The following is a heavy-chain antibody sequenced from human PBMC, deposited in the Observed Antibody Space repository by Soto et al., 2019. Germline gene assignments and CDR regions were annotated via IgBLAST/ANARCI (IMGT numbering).Heavy chain of an antibody. V-gene: IGHV4-39*01. D-gene: IGHD3-10*01. J-gene: IGHJ4*02. Sequence: PSETLSLTCTVSGGSISSSSYYWGWIRQPPGKGLEWIGSIYYSGSTYYNPSLKSRVTISVDTSKNQFSLKLSSVTAADTAVYYFARHVRGQGSGSYYNGAQFDYWGQGTLVTVSS. CDR3: ARHVRGQGSGSYYNGAQFDY. CDR1: GGSISSSSYY. CDR2: IYYSGST.